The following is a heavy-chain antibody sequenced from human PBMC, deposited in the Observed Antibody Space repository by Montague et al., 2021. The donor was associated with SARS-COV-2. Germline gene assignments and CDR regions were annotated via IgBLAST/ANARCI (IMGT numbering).Heavy chain of an antibody. J-gene: IGHJ6*02. CDR2: INHSGST. CDR1: GDSISSSSYD. CDR3: ARLGAITLVRGITKADFSNYGMDV. D-gene: IGHD3-10*01. Sequence: SETLSLTCTVSGDSISSSSYDWGWVRRPPGKGLEWIGEINHSGSTTYNPSLESRVSISVDTSNKQFSLKVTSVTAADTAVYYCARLGAITLVRGITKADFSNYGMDVWGQGTTVTVSS. V-gene: IGHV4-39*07.